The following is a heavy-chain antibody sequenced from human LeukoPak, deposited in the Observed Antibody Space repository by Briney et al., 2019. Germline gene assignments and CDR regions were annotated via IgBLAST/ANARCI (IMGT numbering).Heavy chain of an antibody. D-gene: IGHD6-13*01. CDR3: ARVLLVDGTFDY. J-gene: IGHJ4*02. Sequence: SETLSLTCTVSGGSISSYYWGWIRQPPGKGLEGSGSIYYSGSTYYNPSLKSRVTISVDTSKNQFSLKLSSVTAADTAVYYCARVLLVDGTFDYWGQGTLVTVSS. V-gene: IGHV4-39*07. CDR2: IYYSGST. CDR1: GGSISSYY.